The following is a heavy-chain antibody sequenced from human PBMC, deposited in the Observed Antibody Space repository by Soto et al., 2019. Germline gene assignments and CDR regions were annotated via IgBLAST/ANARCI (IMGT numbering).Heavy chain of an antibody. Sequence: QVQLVQSGAEVKKPGASVKVSCKASGYTFTGHYIHWVRQAPEQGPEWMGEIGPESGATRYEQKFQGRVTMTRDMSITTVYMELNNLSPDDTAVYYCGRCRSGQIVVFYWGQGTPVTVSS. D-gene: IGHD1-26*01. V-gene: IGHV1-2*02. CDR3: GRCRSGQIVVFY. CDR2: IGPESGAT. CDR1: GYTFTGHY. J-gene: IGHJ4*02.